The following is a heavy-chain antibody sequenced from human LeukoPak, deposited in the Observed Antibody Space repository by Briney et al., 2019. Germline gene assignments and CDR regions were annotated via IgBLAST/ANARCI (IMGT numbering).Heavy chain of an antibody. CDR1: GYTFTGYY. V-gene: IGHV1-2*02. CDR2: INPNSGGT. Sequence: GASVKVSCKASGYTFTGYYMHWVRQAPGQGLEWMGWINPNSGGTNYAQKFQGRVTMTRDTSISTAYMQLSGLRSDDTAVYCCTRDLASSLWATVTYYYYMDVWGKGTTVTVSS. D-gene: IGHD4-17*01. J-gene: IGHJ6*03. CDR3: TRDLASSLWATVTYYYYMDV.